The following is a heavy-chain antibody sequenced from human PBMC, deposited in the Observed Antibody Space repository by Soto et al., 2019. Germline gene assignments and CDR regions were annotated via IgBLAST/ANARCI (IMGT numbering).Heavy chain of an antibody. CDR1: GFTFDDYA. J-gene: IGHJ4*02. D-gene: IGHD6-13*01. Sequence: GGSLRLSCAASGFTFDDYAMHWVRQAPGKGLEWVSGISWNSGSIGYADSVKGRFTISRDNAKNSLYLQMNSLRAEDTALYYCAKDAGYSSSWYLSGIVDYWGQGTLVTVSS. CDR2: ISWNSGSI. CDR3: AKDAGYSSSWYLSGIVDY. V-gene: IGHV3-9*01.